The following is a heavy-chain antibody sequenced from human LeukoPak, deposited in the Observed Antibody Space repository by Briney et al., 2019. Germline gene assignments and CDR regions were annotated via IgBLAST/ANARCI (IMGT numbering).Heavy chain of an antibody. J-gene: IGHJ4*02. V-gene: IGHV3-21*01. CDR2: ISSSSSYI. CDR1: GFTFSSYS. CDR3: ARVESGSYSLDY. D-gene: IGHD1-26*01. Sequence: GGSLRLSCAASGFTFSSYSMNWVRQAPGKGLEWVSSISSSSSYIYYADSVKGRFTISRDNAKNSLYLQMNSLRAEDTAVYYCARVESGSYSLDYWGQGTLVTVSS.